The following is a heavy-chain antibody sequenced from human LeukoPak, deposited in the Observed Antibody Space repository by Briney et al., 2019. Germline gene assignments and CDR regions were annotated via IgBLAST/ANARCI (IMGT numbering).Heavy chain of an antibody. CDR2: ISGSGGST. Sequence: GGSLRLSCAASGFTFSSYAMSWVRQAPGKGLEWVSAISGSGGSTYYADSVKGRFTISRDNSKSTLYLQMNSLRAEDTAVYYCAKTSASSSWTPFDYWGQGTLVTVSS. D-gene: IGHD6-13*01. J-gene: IGHJ4*02. CDR1: GFTFSSYA. V-gene: IGHV3-23*01. CDR3: AKTSASSSWTPFDY.